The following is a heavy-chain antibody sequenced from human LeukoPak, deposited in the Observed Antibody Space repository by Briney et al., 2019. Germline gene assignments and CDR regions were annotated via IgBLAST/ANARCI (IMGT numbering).Heavy chain of an antibody. D-gene: IGHD3-10*02. CDR1: GFTFSSYE. CDR3: AELGITMIGGV. Sequence: PGGSLRLSCAASGFTFSSYEMNWVRQAPGKGLEWVSYISSSGSIIYYADSVKGRFTISRDNAKNSLYLQMNSLRAEDTAVHYCAELGITMIGGVWGKGTTVTISS. CDR2: ISSSGSII. J-gene: IGHJ6*04. V-gene: IGHV3-48*03.